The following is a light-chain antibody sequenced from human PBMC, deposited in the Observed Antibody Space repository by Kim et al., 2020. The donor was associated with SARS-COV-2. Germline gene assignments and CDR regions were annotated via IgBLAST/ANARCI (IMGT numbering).Light chain of an antibody. V-gene: IGLV2-8*01. CDR2: EVS. CDR1: SSDVGGYNY. CDR3: SSYAGSNNLV. Sequence: QSVVTQPPSASGSPGQSVTISCTGTSSDVGGYNYVSWYQQHPGKAPKLTIFEVSKRPSGVPDRFSGSKSGNTASLTVSGLQPEDEADYYCSSYAGSNNLVFGGGTQLTVL. J-gene: IGLJ2*01.